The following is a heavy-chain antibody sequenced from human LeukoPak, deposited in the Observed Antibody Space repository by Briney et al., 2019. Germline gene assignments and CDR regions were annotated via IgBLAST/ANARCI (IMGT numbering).Heavy chain of an antibody. CDR2: MNPNSGNT. CDR1: GYTFTSYD. J-gene: IGHJ5*02. CDR3: ARVYDFWSGYYDWFDP. V-gene: IGHV1-8*01. Sequence: ASVKVSCKASGYTFTSYDINWVRQVTGQGLEWMGWMNPNSGNTGYAQKFQGRVTMTRNISISTAYMELSSLRSEDTAVYYCARVYDFWSGYYDWFDPWGQGTLVTVSS. D-gene: IGHD3-3*01.